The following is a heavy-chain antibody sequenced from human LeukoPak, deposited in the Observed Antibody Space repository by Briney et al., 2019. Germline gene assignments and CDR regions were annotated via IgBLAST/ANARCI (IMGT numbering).Heavy chain of an antibody. J-gene: IGHJ3*02. D-gene: IGHD3-10*01. V-gene: IGHV1-69*06. CDR2: IIPIFGTA. CDR1: GGTFSSYA. CDR3: ASERGRDDAFDI. Sequence: SVKVSCKASGGTFSSYAISWVRQAPGQGLEWMRGIIPIFGTANYAQKFQGRVTITPDKYTSTAYMELSSLRSEDTAVYYCASERGRDDAFDIWGQGTMVTVSS.